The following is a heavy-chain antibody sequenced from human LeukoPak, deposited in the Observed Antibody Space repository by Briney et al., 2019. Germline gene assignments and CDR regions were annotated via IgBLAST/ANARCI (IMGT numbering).Heavy chain of an antibody. CDR2: IRYDGSNK. D-gene: IGHD1-26*01. Sequence: PGGSLRLSCVASGFTFSSYGMHWVRQAPGKGLEWVAFIRYDGSNKYYADSVKGRFTISRDNSKNTLYLQMNSLRAEDTAVYYCAKGGDRWELRVFDYWGQGTLVTVSS. CDR1: GFTFSSYG. CDR3: AKGGDRWELRVFDY. J-gene: IGHJ4*02. V-gene: IGHV3-30*02.